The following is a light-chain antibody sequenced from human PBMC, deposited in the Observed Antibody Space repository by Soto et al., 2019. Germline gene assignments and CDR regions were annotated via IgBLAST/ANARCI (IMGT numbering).Light chain of an antibody. Sequence: DIQMTQSPSCVSASVGDRVTITCRASQSISSYLNWFQQKPGQAPKLLIYAASSLQSGVPSRFSGSGSGTEFTLTISSLQPEEFATYYCQQSYSTPLTFGGGTKVDI. J-gene: IGKJ4*01. CDR1: QSISSY. CDR2: AAS. CDR3: QQSYSTPLT. V-gene: IGKV1-39*01.